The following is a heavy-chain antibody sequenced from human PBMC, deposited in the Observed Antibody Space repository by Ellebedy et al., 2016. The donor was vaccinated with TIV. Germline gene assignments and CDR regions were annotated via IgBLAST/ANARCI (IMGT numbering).Heavy chain of an antibody. J-gene: IGHJ3*01. V-gene: IGHV4-59*08. Sequence: SETLSLTXTVSGGSISSYYWSWIRQPPGKGLEWIGYIYYSGSTNYNPSLNSRVTISIDTSKNQFSLKLNSVTAADTAVYYCAADYDIVAGYYRGDAFDVWGQGTMVTVSS. D-gene: IGHD3-9*01. CDR2: IYYSGST. CDR3: AADYDIVAGYYRGDAFDV. CDR1: GGSISSYY.